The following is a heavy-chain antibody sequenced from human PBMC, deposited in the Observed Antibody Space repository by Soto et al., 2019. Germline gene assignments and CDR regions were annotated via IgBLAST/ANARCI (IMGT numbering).Heavy chain of an antibody. CDR1: GFTFSSYS. D-gene: IGHD5-12*01. Sequence: GGSLRLSCAASGFTFSSYSMNWVRQAPGKGLEWVSSISSSSSYIYYADSVKGRFTISRDNAKNSLYLQMNSLRAEDTAVYYCASDIVATIEANFDYWGQGTLVTVSS. J-gene: IGHJ4*02. CDR3: ASDIVATIEANFDY. V-gene: IGHV3-21*01. CDR2: ISSSSSYI.